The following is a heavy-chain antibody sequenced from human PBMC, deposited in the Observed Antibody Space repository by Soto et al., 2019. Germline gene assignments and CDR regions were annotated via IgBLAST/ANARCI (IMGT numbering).Heavy chain of an antibody. V-gene: IGHV4-31*02. Sequence: WTWIRQHPEKGLEWIGNIYFRGNTYYSQSLESRLTISVDTSKNQFSLKLTSVTAADTAVYYCAREGGSYDSGGYLIRGAFDIWGQGTMVTVSS. D-gene: IGHD3-22*01. CDR3: AREGGSYDSGGYLIRGAFDI. J-gene: IGHJ3*02. CDR2: IYFRGNT.